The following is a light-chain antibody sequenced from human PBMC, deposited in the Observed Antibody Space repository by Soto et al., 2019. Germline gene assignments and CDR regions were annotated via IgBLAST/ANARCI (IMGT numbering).Light chain of an antibody. CDR2: GAS. V-gene: IGKV3-20*01. J-gene: IGKJ1*01. CDR1: QRLSTNY. CDR3: QQYDTFPRT. Sequence: EIVLTQSPGTLSLSPGDRATLSCRASQRLSTNYLAWYQQKPGQAPRLLIYGASRRATDIPDRFSGSGSGTDFGLTITRLAPADFAVYFCQQYDTFPRTFGQGTKVEIQ.